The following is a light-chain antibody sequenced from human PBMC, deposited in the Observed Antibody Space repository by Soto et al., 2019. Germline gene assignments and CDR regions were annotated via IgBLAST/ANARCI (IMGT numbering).Light chain of an antibody. V-gene: IGKV3D-15*01. CDR1: QSVSSN. CDR2: DIS. CDR3: QHYGSSPPYT. J-gene: IGKJ2*01. Sequence: EIVMTQSPATLSVSPGERATLSCRASQSVSSNLAWYQQKPGQAPSLLIYDISARATGIPTRFSGSGSGTEFTLTISSLQSEDFAVYYCQHYGSSPPYTFGQGTKLKIK.